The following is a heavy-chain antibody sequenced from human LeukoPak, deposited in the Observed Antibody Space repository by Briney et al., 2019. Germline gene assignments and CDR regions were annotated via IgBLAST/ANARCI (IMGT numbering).Heavy chain of an antibody. CDR1: GYSFTSYW. CDR2: IYPGDSDT. CDR3: ARGLVVGGTAKDYFDY. Sequence: GESLKISCKGSGYSFTSYWIGWVRQMPGKGLEWMGIIYPGDSDTRYSPSFQGQVTISVDKSISTAYLQWSSLKPSDTAMYYCARGLVVGGTAKDYFDYWGQGTLVTVSS. V-gene: IGHV5-51*01. J-gene: IGHJ4*02. D-gene: IGHD1-26*01.